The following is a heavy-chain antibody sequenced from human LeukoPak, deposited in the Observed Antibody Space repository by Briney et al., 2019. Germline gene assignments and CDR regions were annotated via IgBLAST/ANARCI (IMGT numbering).Heavy chain of an antibody. CDR3: AKQNYYDSSGYYGY. J-gene: IGHJ4*02. D-gene: IGHD3-22*01. CDR2: IYSGGST. Sequence: GGSLRLSCAASGFTVSSNYMSWVRQAPGKGLEWVSVIYSGGSTYYADSVKGRFTISRDNSKNTLYLQMNSLRAEDTAVYYCAKQNYYDSSGYYGYWGQGTLVTVSS. V-gene: IGHV3-53*01. CDR1: GFTVSSNY.